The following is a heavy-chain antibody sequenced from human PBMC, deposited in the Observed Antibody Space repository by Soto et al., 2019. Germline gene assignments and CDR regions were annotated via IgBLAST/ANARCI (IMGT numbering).Heavy chain of an antibody. J-gene: IGHJ4*02. V-gene: IGHV1-46*01. D-gene: IGHD2-21*02. CDR2: INPSGGST. Sequence: ASVKVSCKASGYTFTSYYMHWARQAPGQGLEWMGIINPSGGSTSYAQKFQGRVTMTRDTSTSTVYMELSSLRSEDTAVYYCARAESVRYCGGDCYWVSSASTVYYLDYWGRGTLVTVSS. CDR3: ARAESVRYCGGDCYWVSSASTVYYLDY. CDR1: GYTFTSYY.